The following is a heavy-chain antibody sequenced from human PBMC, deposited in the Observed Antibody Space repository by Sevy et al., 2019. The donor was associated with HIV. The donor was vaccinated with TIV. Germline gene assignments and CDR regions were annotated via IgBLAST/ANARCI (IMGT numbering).Heavy chain of an antibody. J-gene: IGHJ4*02. D-gene: IGHD2-21*01. CDR1: GFSLSTSGVG. CDR3: ARVRDCGGNCYPHYFDY. Sequence: SGPTLVNPTQTLTLTCTFSGFSLSTSGVGVGWIRQPPGKALEWLAFISWDDDHYYSPSLKNRLTITKDTSKNQVVLTMTNMDPVDTATYSCARVRDCGGNCYPHYFDYWGQGTLVTVSS. V-gene: IGHV2-5*02. CDR2: ISWDDDH.